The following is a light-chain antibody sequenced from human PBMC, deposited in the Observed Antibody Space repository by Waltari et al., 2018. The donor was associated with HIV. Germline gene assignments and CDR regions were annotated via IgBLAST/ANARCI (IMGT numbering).Light chain of an antibody. V-gene: IGLV2-23*01. CDR1: GSDVGMYNL. CDR2: EGS. Sequence: QSALPQPASVSGSPGQSITISCTGTGSDVGMYNLVSWYQQYPGNAPTLIIYEGSKRPSWISNRFSGSQSGNTASLTISGLQAEDEADYYCCSYAVSSTSVIFGGGTKLTVL. CDR3: CSYAVSSTSVI. J-gene: IGLJ2*01.